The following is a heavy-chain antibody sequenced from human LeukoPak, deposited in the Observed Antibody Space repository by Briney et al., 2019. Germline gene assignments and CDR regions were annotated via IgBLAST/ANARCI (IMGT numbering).Heavy chain of an antibody. CDR1: GFTFSSYA. D-gene: IGHD3-22*01. Sequence: GGSLRLSCAASGFTFSSYAMSWVRQAPGKGLNWVSGISGSGGSTYYADSVKGRFTISRDNSKNTLYLQMHSLRAEDTAVYYCAKDHRASWGIVVVITPFDYWGQGTLVTVSS. CDR3: AKDHRASWGIVVVITPFDY. V-gene: IGHV3-23*01. J-gene: IGHJ4*02. CDR2: ISGSGGST.